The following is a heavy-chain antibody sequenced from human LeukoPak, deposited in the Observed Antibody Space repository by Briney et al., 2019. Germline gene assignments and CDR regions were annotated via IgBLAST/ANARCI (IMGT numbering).Heavy chain of an antibody. CDR3: ARESVVRGVINGMDV. D-gene: IGHD3-10*01. J-gene: IGHJ6*02. CDR1: GFTFSSYA. V-gene: IGHV3-30*07. CDR2: ISYDGSNK. Sequence: GRSLRLSCAASGFTFSSYAMHWVRQAPGKGLEWVAVISYDGSNKYYADSVKGRFTISRDNSKNTLYLQMNSLRADDTAVYYCARESVVRGVINGMDVWGQGTTVTVSS.